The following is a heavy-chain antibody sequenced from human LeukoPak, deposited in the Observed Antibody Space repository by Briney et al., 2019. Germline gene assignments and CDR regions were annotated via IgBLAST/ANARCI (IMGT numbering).Heavy chain of an antibody. D-gene: IGHD6-6*01. CDR3: AKDAGPQQLVFFDS. Sequence: GGSLRLSCTATGFTFSNFGMDWVRQAPGQGLEWVSTISGSGGNMYQADSVKGRFTISRDNSRSTLYLQMNSLRAEDTAVYYCAKDAGPQQLVFFDSWGQGTLVTVSS. J-gene: IGHJ4*02. CDR1: GFTFSNFG. V-gene: IGHV3-23*01. CDR2: ISGSGGNM.